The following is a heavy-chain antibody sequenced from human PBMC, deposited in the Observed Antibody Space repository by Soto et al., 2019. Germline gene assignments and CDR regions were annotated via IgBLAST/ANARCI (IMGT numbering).Heavy chain of an antibody. V-gene: IGHV5-10-1*01. D-gene: IGHD6-19*01. J-gene: IGHJ6*02. CDR1: GYSFTSYW. Sequence: PGESLKISCKGSGYSFTSYWISWVRQMPGKGLEWMGRIDPSDSYTNYSPSFQGHVTISADKSISTAYLQWSSLKASDTTMYYWARCQVAGSAYYYYYGMDVWGQGTTVTVSS. CDR2: IDPSDSYT. CDR3: ARCQVAGSAYYYYYGMDV.